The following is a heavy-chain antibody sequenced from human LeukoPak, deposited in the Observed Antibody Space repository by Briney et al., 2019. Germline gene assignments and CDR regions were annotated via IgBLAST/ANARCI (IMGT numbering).Heavy chain of an antibody. J-gene: IGHJ4*02. CDR2: IWYDGSNK. CDR1: GFTVSSNY. CDR3: ARVIAAAGRGRGYYFDY. D-gene: IGHD6-13*01. V-gene: IGHV3-33*08. Sequence: GGSLRLSCAASGFTVSSNYMSWVRQAPGKGLEWVAVIWYDGSNKYYADSVKGRFTISRDNSKNTLYLQMNSLRAEDTAVYYCARVIAAAGRGRGYYFDYWGQGTLVTVSS.